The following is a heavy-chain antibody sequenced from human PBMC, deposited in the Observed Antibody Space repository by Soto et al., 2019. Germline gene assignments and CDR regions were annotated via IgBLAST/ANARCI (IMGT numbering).Heavy chain of an antibody. J-gene: IGHJ5*02. CDR1: GGTFSSYA. D-gene: IGHD3-16*01. V-gene: IGHV1-69*01. Sequence: QVQLVQSGAEVKKPGSSVKVSCKASGGTFSSYAISWVRQAPGQGLEWMGGIIPIFGTANYAQKFQGRVTITADEATSTVYMELSSVRFEDPDVYYCARSSLGGWIHLRYNWFDPWGQGTLVTVSS. CDR2: IIPIFGTA. CDR3: ARSSLGGWIHLRYNWFDP.